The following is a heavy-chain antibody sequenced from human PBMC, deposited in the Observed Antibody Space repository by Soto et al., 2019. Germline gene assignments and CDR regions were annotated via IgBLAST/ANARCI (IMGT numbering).Heavy chain of an antibody. V-gene: IGHV3-30-3*01. J-gene: IGHJ5*02. CDR1: GFTFSSYA. D-gene: IGHD3-9*01. CDR3: ARHPYDILTGSPGGFDP. Sequence: GGSLRLSCAAFGFTFSSYAMHWVRQAPGKGLEWVAVISYDGSNKYYADSVKGRFTISRDNSKNTLYLQMNSLRAEDTAVYYCARHPYDILTGSPGGFDPWGQGTLVTVSS. CDR2: ISYDGSNK.